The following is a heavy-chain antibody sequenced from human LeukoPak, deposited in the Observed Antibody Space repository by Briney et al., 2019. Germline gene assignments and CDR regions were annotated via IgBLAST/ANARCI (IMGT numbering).Heavy chain of an antibody. CDR1: GYSISSGYY. D-gene: IGHD3-22*01. CDR3: ARQHYYDSSGFYPPATRVDYYYYYMDV. CDR2: FYHSGST. J-gene: IGHJ6*03. Sequence: SETLSLTCAVSGYSISSGYYWGWIRQPPGKGLQWIGSFYHSGSTYYNPSLRSRVTISVDTSKNQFSLELSSVTAADTAVYYCARQHYYDSSGFYPPATRVDYYYYYMDVCGKGTTVTVSS. V-gene: IGHV4-38-2*01.